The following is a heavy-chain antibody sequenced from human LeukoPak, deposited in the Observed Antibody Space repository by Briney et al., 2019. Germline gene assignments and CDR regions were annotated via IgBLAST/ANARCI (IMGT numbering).Heavy chain of an antibody. D-gene: IGHD6-13*01. CDR1: GLTFRNYG. Sequence: GRSLRLSCAASGLTFRNYGMHWVRQAPGKGLEWVAVIWYDGSNQYYVDSVKGRFTVSRDNAKNTLYLQMNSLRAEDTAVYYCARDSSSSWYWGDYWGQGTLVTVSS. CDR2: IWYDGSNQ. CDR3: ARDSSSSWYWGDY. V-gene: IGHV3-33*01. J-gene: IGHJ4*02.